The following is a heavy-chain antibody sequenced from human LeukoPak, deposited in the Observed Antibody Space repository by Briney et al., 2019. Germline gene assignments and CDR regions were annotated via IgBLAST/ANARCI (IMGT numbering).Heavy chain of an antibody. CDR3: ARGRKPYDSSGYYSFDY. J-gene: IGHJ4*02. D-gene: IGHD3-22*01. CDR1: GGSISSSNYY. CDR2: IYYSGST. V-gene: IGHV4-39*01. Sequence: SETLSLICTVSGGSISSSNYYWGWIRQPPGKGLEWIGSIYYSGSTYYNPSLKSRVTISVDTSKNQSSLKLSSATAADTAVYYCARGRKPYDSSGYYSFDYWGQGTLVTVSS.